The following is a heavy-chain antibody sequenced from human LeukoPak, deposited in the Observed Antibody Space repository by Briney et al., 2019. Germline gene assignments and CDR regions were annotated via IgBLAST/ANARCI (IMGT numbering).Heavy chain of an antibody. CDR2: ISYDGSNK. Sequence: GGSLRLSCAASGFTFSSYAMHWVRQAPGKGLEWVAVISYDGSNKYYADSVKGRFTISRDNSKNTLYLQMNSLRAEDTAVYYCARDRIAVPPLTHSNWFDPWGQGTLVTVSS. J-gene: IGHJ5*02. V-gene: IGHV3-30-3*01. CDR3: ARDRIAVPPLTHSNWFDP. CDR1: GFTFSSYA. D-gene: IGHD6-6*01.